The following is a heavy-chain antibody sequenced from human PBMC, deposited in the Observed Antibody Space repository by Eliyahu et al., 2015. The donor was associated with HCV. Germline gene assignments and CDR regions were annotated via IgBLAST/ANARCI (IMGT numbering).Heavy chain of an antibody. CDR2: IVSNSGGT. D-gene: IGHD5-18*01. CDR3: ARGDHYSLDY. J-gene: IGHJ4*02. V-gene: IGHV1-2*06. Sequence: QVQLVQSGAXVKKPGASXKVSCKASXYTFTGYNIHWVRQAPGQGLEWMGRIVSNSGGTNYAQKYQGRVTLTRDTAINTAYMELSGLRSDDTAVYFCARGDHYSLDYWGQGTLVTVSS. CDR1: XYTFTGYN.